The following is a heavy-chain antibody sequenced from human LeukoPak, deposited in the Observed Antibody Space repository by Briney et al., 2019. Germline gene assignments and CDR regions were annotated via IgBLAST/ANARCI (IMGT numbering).Heavy chain of an antibody. CDR1: GGSISSGDYY. J-gene: IGHJ4*02. Sequence: SQTLSLTCTVSGGSISSGDYYWRWIRQPPGKGLEWIGYIYYSGSTYYNPSLKSRVTISVDTSKNQFSLKLSSVTAADTPVYYCARATYFDWLSIDYWGQGTLVTVSS. D-gene: IGHD3-9*01. V-gene: IGHV4-30-4*01. CDR2: IYYSGST. CDR3: ARATYFDWLSIDY.